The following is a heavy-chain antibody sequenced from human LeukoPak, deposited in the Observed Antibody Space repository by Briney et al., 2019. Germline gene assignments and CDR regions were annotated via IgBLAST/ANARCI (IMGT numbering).Heavy chain of an antibody. CDR1: GFTVSSNY. CDR3: ARSIGLTGGGVDV. CDR2: IYAGGST. V-gene: IGHV3-53*01. Sequence: GGSLRLSCAASGFTVSSNYMSWVRQAPGKGLEWVSLIYAGGSTYYADAVKGRFTISRDNAKNSLYLQMNSLRAEDTAVYYCARSIGLTGGGVDVWGQGTTVTVSS. J-gene: IGHJ6*02. D-gene: IGHD3-9*01.